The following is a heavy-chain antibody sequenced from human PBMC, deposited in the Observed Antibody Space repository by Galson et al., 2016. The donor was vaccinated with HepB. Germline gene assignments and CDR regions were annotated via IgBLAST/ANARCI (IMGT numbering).Heavy chain of an antibody. J-gene: IGHJ5*02. V-gene: IGHV3-30*18. D-gene: IGHD2-2*01. CDR3: AKDGRIYCSSASCHDHVHH. CDR1: GFTFSSYG. CDR2: ISYDGSNK. Sequence: SLRLSCAASGFTFSSYGMHWVRQAPGTGLEWVAIISYDGSNKKYADSVRGRFTISRDNSKKTLYLQMNSLRAEDTAVYYCAKDGRIYCSSASCHDHVHHWGQGTLVTVAS.